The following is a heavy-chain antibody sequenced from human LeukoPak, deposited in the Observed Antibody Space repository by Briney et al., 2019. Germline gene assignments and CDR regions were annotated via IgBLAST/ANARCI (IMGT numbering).Heavy chain of an antibody. Sequence: ASETLSLTCIVSGGSFSSSNYNWDWVRQPPGERLEWIGSIYYSGSTFYNPSLKSRVTISVDTSKSQLSLKLSSVTAADTAVYYCARGGYCSSTSCYVDYWGQGTLVTVSS. V-gene: IGHV4-39*01. D-gene: IGHD2-2*01. J-gene: IGHJ4*02. CDR2: IYYSGST. CDR3: ARGGYCSSTSCYVDY. CDR1: GGSFSSSNYN.